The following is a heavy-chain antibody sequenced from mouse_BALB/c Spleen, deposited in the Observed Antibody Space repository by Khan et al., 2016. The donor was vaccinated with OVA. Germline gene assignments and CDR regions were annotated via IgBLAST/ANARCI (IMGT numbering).Heavy chain of an antibody. D-gene: IGHD2-10*01. J-gene: IGHJ4*01. V-gene: IGHV2-6*02. CDR2: MWSDGST. CDR3: ARKPYHLYNGFDY. CDR1: GFSLTNYG. Sequence: QVQLKESGPGLVAPSQSLSITCTISGFSLTNYGVHWVRQPPGKGLEWLVLMWSDGSTTYNSALKSRLTISKDNSKSQVFLKMNSLQTDYTAIYFCARKPYHLYNGFDYWGQGTLGTVSS.